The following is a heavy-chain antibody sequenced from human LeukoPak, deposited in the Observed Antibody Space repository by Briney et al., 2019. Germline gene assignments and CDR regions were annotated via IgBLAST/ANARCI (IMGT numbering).Heavy chain of an antibody. J-gene: IGHJ4*02. D-gene: IGHD6-19*01. CDR1: GFTFSSYS. Sequence: GGSLRLSCAASGFTFSSYSMNWVPQAPGKGLEWVSYISSSSSTIYYADSVKGRFTISRDNAKNSLYLQMNSLRAEDTAVYYCARDRSGFDYWGQGTLVTVSS. CDR3: ARDRSGFDY. V-gene: IGHV3-48*01. CDR2: ISSSSSTI.